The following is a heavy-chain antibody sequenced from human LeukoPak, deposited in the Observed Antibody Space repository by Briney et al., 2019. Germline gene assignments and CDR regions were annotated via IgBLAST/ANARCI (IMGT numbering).Heavy chain of an antibody. CDR1: GFTFSSFG. Sequence: GGSLRLSCAASGFTFSSFGMHWVRQAPGKGLEWVAVISYDGSNKYFADSVKGRFTISRDNSKNTLYLQMNSLRAEDTAMYYCAKAPGYYDSSVPFYYDYWGQGTLVTVSS. CDR3: AKAPGYYDSSVPFYYDY. CDR2: ISYDGSNK. D-gene: IGHD3-22*01. J-gene: IGHJ4*02. V-gene: IGHV3-30*18.